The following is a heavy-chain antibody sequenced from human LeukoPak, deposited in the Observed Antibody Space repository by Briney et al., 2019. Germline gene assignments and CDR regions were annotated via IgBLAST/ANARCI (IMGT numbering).Heavy chain of an antibody. Sequence: SETLSLTCTVSGGSISSYYWSWIRQPPGKGLEWIGYIYYSGGTNYNPSLKSRVTISVDTSKNQFSLKLSSVTAADTAVYYCARDERYSSSSKYYYYGMDVWGQGTTVTVSS. CDR2: IYYSGGT. V-gene: IGHV4-59*01. CDR3: ARDERYSSSSKYYYYGMDV. J-gene: IGHJ6*02. CDR1: GGSISSYY. D-gene: IGHD6-13*01.